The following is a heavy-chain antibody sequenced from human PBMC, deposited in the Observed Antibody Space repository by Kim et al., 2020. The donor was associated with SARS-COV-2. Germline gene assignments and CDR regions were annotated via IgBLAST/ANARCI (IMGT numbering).Heavy chain of an antibody. J-gene: IGHJ5*02. D-gene: IGHD6-19*01. Sequence: YAQKFQGRVTITADESTSTAYMELSSLRSEDTAVYYCVIAVAGVGDWFDPWGQGTLVTVSS. CDR3: VIAVAGVGDWFDP. V-gene: IGHV1-69*01.